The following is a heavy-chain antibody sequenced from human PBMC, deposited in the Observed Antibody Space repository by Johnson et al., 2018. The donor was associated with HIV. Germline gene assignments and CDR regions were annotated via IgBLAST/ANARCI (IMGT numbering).Heavy chain of an antibody. Sequence: VQLVESGGGVVQPGRSLRLSCAASRFTLSNFDIHWVRQAPGKGLEWVSFIRYDGSDTYYADSVKGRFTISRDNTKNTLYLQMNSLRAEDTAVCYCAKDGREKLLAAFDIWGQGTMVTVSS. V-gene: IGHV3-30*02. J-gene: IGHJ3*02. CDR1: RFTLSNFD. CDR2: IRYDGSDT. CDR3: AKDGREKLLAAFDI. D-gene: IGHD1-26*01.